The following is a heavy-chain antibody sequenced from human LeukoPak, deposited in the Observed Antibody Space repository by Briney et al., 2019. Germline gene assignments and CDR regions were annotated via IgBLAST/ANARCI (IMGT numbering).Heavy chain of an antibody. J-gene: IGHJ5*02. D-gene: IGHD2-15*01. Sequence: PSETLSLTCTVSGGSISSYSWSWIRQPPGKGLEWIAYIYNSGNTYYNPSLKSRVTISVDRSKNQFSLKLSSVTAADTAVYYCARGSCSGGTCYLFGPWGQGTLVTVSS. CDR2: IYNSGNT. CDR1: GGSISSYS. V-gene: IGHV4-30-2*01. CDR3: ARGSCSGGTCYLFGP.